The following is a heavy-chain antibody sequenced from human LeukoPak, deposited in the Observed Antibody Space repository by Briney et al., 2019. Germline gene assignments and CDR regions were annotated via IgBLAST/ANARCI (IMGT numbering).Heavy chain of an antibody. V-gene: IGHV1-2*06. D-gene: IGHD3-3*01. CDR3: ARGDLLSYYDFWSGYYGGFGMDV. CDR1: GYTFTGYY. CDR2: INPNSGGT. J-gene: IGHJ6*02. Sequence: ASVKVSCKASGYTFTGYYMHWVRQAPGQGLEWMGRINPNSGGTNYAQKFQGRVTMTRDTSISTAYMELSRLRSDDTAVYYCARGDLLSYYDFWSGYYGGFGMDVWGQGTTVTVSS.